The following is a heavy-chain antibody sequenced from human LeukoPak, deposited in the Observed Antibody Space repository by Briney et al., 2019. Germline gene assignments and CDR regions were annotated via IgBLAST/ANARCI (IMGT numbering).Heavy chain of an antibody. Sequence: SETLSLTCTVSGDSISSGDYYWSWIRQPAGKGLEWIGRIYTSGSTSYNPSLKSRVTMSVDTSKNQFSLKLSSVTAADTAVYYCAGRPMVRGVIVPWGQGTLVTVSS. CDR2: IYTSGST. CDR1: GDSISSGDYY. J-gene: IGHJ5*02. V-gene: IGHV4-61*02. D-gene: IGHD3-10*01. CDR3: AGRPMVRGVIVP.